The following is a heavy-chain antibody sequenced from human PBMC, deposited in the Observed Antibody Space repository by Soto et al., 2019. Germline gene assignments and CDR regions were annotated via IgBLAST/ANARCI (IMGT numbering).Heavy chain of an antibody. Sequence: QVQLVQSGAEVKKPGASVKVSCKASGYTFTSYGIAWVRQAPGQGLEWMGWISAYNGNTNYAQKLQGRVTMTTDTSTSTAQMERRSLRSDDPAVYSWARDRGSYALDYWGQGTLVTVSS. D-gene: IGHD1-26*01. CDR3: ARDRGSYALDY. CDR1: GYTFTSYG. CDR2: ISAYNGNT. V-gene: IGHV1-18*01. J-gene: IGHJ4*02.